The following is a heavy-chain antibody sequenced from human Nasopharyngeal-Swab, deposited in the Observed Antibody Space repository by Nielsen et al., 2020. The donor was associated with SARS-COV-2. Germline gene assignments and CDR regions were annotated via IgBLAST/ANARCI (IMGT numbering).Heavy chain of an antibody. D-gene: IGHD3-3*01. Sequence: GGSLRLSCAASGFTFSDYYMSWIRQAPGKGLEWVSYISSSGSTIYYADSVKGRFTISRDNAKNSLYLQMNSLRAEDPAVYYCARDDYDFWSGKASYGMDVWGQGTTVTVSS. CDR2: ISSSGSTI. CDR1: GFTFSDYY. CDR3: ARDDYDFWSGKASYGMDV. V-gene: IGHV3-11*01. J-gene: IGHJ6*02.